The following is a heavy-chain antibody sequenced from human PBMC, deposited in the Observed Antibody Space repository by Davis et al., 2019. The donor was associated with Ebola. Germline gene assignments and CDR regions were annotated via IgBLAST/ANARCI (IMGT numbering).Heavy chain of an antibody. CDR3: ARDAAFVFDY. CDR2: IKQDGSDK. CDR1: GFTFSSYP. D-gene: IGHD3-10*01. V-gene: IGHV3-7*01. J-gene: IGHJ4*02. Sequence: GESLKISCAASGFTFSSYPMSWVRQAPGKGLEWVANIKQDGSDKNYVDSVKGRFTISRDNAKNSLHLQMNSLRDEDTAVYYCARDAAFVFDYWGQGILVTVSS.